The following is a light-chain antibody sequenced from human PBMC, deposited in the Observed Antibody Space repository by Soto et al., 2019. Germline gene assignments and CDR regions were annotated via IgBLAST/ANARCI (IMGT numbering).Light chain of an antibody. J-gene: IGKJ5*01. V-gene: IGKV3-11*01. CDR1: QSVSSY. Sequence: EIVLTQSPATLSLSPGERATLSCRASQSVSSYLAWYQQKPCQAPRLLIYDASNRATGIPARFSGSGSGTDFPLTISSLEPEDFAVYYCQQRSKWPITFGQGTRLEIK. CDR3: QQRSKWPIT. CDR2: DAS.